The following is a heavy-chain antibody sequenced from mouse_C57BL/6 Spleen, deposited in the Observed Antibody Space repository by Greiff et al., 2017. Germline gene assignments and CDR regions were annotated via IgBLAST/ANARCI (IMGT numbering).Heavy chain of an antibody. Sequence: VQLQQSGPELVKPGASVKISCKASGYTFTDYYMNWVKQSHGKSLEWIGDINPNNGGTSYNQKFKGKATLTVDKSSSTAYMELRSLTSEDSAVYDCARSTTVVSFDYWGQGTTLTVSS. D-gene: IGHD1-1*01. V-gene: IGHV1-26*01. CDR1: GYTFTDYY. J-gene: IGHJ2*01. CDR2: INPNNGGT. CDR3: ARSTTVVSFDY.